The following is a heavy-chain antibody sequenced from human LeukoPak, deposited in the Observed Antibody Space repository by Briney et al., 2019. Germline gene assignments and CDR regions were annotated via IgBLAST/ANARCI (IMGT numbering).Heavy chain of an antibody. D-gene: IGHD6-19*01. CDR3: ARGRSGWYAYYYYYGMDV. CDR2: INHSGST. CDR1: GGSFSGYY. J-gene: IGHJ6*02. V-gene: IGHV4-34*01. Sequence: SETLSLTCAVYGGSFSGYYWSWIRQPPGKGLEWSGEINHSGSTNYNPSLKSRVTISVDTSKNQFSLKLSSVTAADTAVYYCARGRSGWYAYYYYYGMDVWGQGTTVTVSS.